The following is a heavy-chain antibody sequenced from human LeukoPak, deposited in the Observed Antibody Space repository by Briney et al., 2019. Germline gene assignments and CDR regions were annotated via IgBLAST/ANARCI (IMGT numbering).Heavy chain of an antibody. Sequence: GESLKISCKGSGYSFTSYWIGWVRQMPGKGLEWMGIIYPGDSDTGYSPSFQGQVTISADKSISTAYLQWSSLKASDTAMYYCARHLAAAGTNYYYYMDVWGKGTTVTVSS. J-gene: IGHJ6*03. D-gene: IGHD6-13*01. CDR1: GYSFTSYW. V-gene: IGHV5-51*01. CDR2: IYPGDSDT. CDR3: ARHLAAAGTNYYYYMDV.